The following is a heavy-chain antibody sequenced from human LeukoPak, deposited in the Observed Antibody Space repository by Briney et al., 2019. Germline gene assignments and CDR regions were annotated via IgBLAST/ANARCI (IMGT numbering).Heavy chain of an antibody. Sequence: SETLSLTCTVSDGSLSPYYWSWVRQPPGKGLEWIGYIHYSGSTNYNPSLKSRVTISVGTSKNQFSLKLRSVTAADTAVYYCARGDVAAAGTIDCWGQGTLVTVSS. V-gene: IGHV4-59*01. J-gene: IGHJ4*02. D-gene: IGHD6-13*01. CDR2: IHYSGST. CDR3: ARGDVAAAGTIDC. CDR1: DGSLSPYY.